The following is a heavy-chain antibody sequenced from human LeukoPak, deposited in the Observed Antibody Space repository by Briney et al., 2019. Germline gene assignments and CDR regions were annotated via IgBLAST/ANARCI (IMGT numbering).Heavy chain of an antibody. D-gene: IGHD4-17*01. CDR1: GGSISSYY. CDR3: ARGDYGDYYDNWFDP. J-gene: IGHJ5*02. CDR2: IYYSGST. Sequence: PSETLSLTCTVSGGSISSYYWSWIRQPPGKGLEWIGYIYYSGSTNYNPSLKSRVTISVDTSKNQFSLKLSSVTAADTAVYYCARGDYGDYYDNWFDPWGQGTLVTVSS. V-gene: IGHV4-59*01.